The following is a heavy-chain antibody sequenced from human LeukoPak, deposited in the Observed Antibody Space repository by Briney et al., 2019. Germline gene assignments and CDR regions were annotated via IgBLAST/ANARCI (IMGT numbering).Heavy chain of an antibody. CDR1: GCTFSTYS. Sequence: PGGTLRLSCAASGCTFSTYSIDWLRRVPGKGLEWVSFVVSSGGTTYYADSVKGRFTISRDNSKSTLYLQMNSLRAEDTAIYYCAKDVRPEGADDLDYWGQGTLVTVSS. CDR3: AKDVRPEGADDLDY. V-gene: IGHV3-23*01. CDR2: VVSSGGTT. J-gene: IGHJ4*02. D-gene: IGHD3-3*01.